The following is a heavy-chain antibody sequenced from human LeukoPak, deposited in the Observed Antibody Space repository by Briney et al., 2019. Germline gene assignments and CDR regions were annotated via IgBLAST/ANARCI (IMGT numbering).Heavy chain of an antibody. CDR1: GFTFSNYG. V-gene: IGHV3-48*01. Sequence: QSGGSLRLSCEASGFTFSNYGMNWVRQAPGKGLEWVSYIRPTDGTTHYTDAVEGRFTISRDNVKNSLSLQMTSLRVDDSAIYYCVRGQTSLDNWFDPWGQGTLVIVSS. CDR3: VRGQTSLDNWFDP. J-gene: IGHJ5*02. CDR2: IRPTDGTT.